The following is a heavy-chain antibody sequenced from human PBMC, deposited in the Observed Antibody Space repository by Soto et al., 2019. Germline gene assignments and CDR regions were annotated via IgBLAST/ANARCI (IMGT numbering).Heavy chain of an antibody. V-gene: IGHV5-10-1*01. CDR3: ATARYCSGSNCDGPGYYYAMDV. J-gene: IGHJ6*02. Sequence: GASMKISCKGSGYSFNSYWINWVRQLPEKGLEWMGIIDPSDSSTNYSPSFQGHVSFSVATSSSTAYMRSSSLVACDTAMYFYATARYCSGSNCDGPGYYYAMDVWGQGTTVTVSS. D-gene: IGHD2-2*01. CDR1: GYSFNSYW. CDR2: IDPSDSST.